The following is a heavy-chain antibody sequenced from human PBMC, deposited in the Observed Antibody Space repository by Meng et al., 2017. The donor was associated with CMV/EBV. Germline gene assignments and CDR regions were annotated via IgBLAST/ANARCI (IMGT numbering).Heavy chain of an antibody. J-gene: IGHJ4*02. CDR2: IYHSGSN. D-gene: IGHD1-1*01. Sequence: VSAGSISSSNWGSWVRQPPGKGLEWIGEIYHSGSNNNNPSIKSRVTISVTKTKNQSSQKLSSVTAADTAVYYCARTGTNLAYYFDYWGQGTLVTVSS. CDR1: AGSISSSNW. V-gene: IGHV4-4*02. CDR3: ARTGTNLAYYFDY.